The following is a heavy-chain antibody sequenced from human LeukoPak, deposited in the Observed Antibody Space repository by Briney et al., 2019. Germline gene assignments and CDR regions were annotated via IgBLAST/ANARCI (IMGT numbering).Heavy chain of an antibody. D-gene: IGHD4/OR15-4a*01. Sequence: GASVKVSCKASGGTFSSYAISWVRQAPGQGLEWMGGIIPIFGTANYAQKFQGRVTITTDESTSTAYMELSSLRSEDTAVYYCARGRVLTDPYYFDYWGQGILVTVSS. J-gene: IGHJ4*02. CDR1: GGTFSSYA. CDR3: ARGRVLTDPYYFDY. CDR2: IIPIFGTA. V-gene: IGHV1-69*05.